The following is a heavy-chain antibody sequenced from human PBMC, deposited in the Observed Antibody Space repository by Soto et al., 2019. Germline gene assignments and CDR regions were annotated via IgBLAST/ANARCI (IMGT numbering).Heavy chain of an antibody. CDR3: ARDMGQQQLVLGIRQQYYYYYYGMDV. V-gene: IGHV1-69*13. D-gene: IGHD6-13*01. J-gene: IGHJ6*02. CDR1: GGTFSSYA. Sequence: ASVKVSCKASGGTFSSYAISWVRQAPGQGLEWMGGIIPIFGTANYAQKFQGRVTITADESTSTAYMELSSLRSEDTAVYYCARDMGQQQLVLGIRQQYYYYYYGMDVWGQGTTVTVSS. CDR2: IIPIFGTA.